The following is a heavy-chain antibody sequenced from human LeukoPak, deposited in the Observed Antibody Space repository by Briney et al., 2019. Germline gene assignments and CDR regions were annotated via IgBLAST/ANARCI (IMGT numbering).Heavy chain of an antibody. CDR3: ARDNSVGDIAWWFDP. CDR1: GYSFTSHY. CDR2: INPSGRST. Sequence: ASVKVSCKASGYSFTSHYMHWVRQAPGQGLEWMGLINPSGRSTLYAQKFQGRVTMTRDMSTTTDYIELSSLRSEDTAVYYCARDNSVGDIAWWFDPWGQGTLVTVSS. J-gene: IGHJ5*02. V-gene: IGHV1-46*01. D-gene: IGHD3-16*02.